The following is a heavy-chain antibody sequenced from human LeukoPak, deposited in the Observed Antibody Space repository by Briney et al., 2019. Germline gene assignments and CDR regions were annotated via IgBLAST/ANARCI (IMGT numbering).Heavy chain of an antibody. V-gene: IGHV4-61*02. J-gene: IGHJ4*02. CDR1: GGSISSGSYY. CDR3: ARQEYCGGDCFEDN. CDR2: IYTSGST. D-gene: IGHD2-21*02. Sequence: SETLSLTCTVSGGSISSGSYYWSWIRQPAGKGLEWIGRIYTSGSTNYNPSLKSRVTISVDTSKNQFSLKLSSVTAAGTAVYYCARQEYCGGDCFEDNWGQGTLVTVSS.